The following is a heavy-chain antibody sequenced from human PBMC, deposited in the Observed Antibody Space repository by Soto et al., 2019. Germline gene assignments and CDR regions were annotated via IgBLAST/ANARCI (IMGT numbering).Heavy chain of an antibody. V-gene: IGHV3-21*01. J-gene: IGHJ4*02. Sequence: GGSLRLSCAASGFTFSSYSMNWVRQAPGKGLEWVSSISSSSSYIYYADSVKGRFTISRDNAKNSLYLQMNSLRAEDTAVYYCARVLIPYDSSGYPYWGQGTLVNVS. D-gene: IGHD3-22*01. CDR1: GFTFSSYS. CDR3: ARVLIPYDSSGYPY. CDR2: ISSSSSYI.